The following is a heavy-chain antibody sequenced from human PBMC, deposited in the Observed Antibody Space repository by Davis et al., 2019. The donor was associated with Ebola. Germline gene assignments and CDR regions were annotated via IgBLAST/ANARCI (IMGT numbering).Heavy chain of an antibody. CDR3: AKGRGYSGHDY. J-gene: IGHJ4*02. CDR2: ISGSGSST. CDR1: GFTFSSHA. D-gene: IGHD5-12*01. V-gene: IGHV3-23*01. Sequence: PGGSLRLSCAASGFTFSSHAMSWVRQAPGKGLEWVSGISGSGSSTYYADSVKGRFTISRDNAKNTLYLQMNSLRVEDTAVYYCAKGRGYSGHDYWGQGTLVTVSS.